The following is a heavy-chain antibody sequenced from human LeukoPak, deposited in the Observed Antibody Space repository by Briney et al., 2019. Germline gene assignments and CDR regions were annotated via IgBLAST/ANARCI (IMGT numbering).Heavy chain of an antibody. Sequence: GRSLRLSCAASGFTFRDFWMHWVRQAPGKGLVWVSRINSDGSNITYADSVKGRFTISRDNAKNTLYLQMNNLRGEDTAVYYCARSRYSTSSGGFDYWGQGILVTVSS. CDR2: INSDGSNI. D-gene: IGHD6-6*01. V-gene: IGHV3-74*01. CDR3: ARSRYSTSSGGFDY. J-gene: IGHJ4*02. CDR1: GFTFRDFW.